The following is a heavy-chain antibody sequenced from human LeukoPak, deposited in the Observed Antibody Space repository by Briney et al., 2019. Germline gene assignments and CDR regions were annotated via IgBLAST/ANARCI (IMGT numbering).Heavy chain of an antibody. J-gene: IGHJ4*02. CDR1: GFTFSSYA. CDR3: ARDRVAMVRGVNDLDY. Sequence: PGGSLRLSCAASGFTFSSYAMHWVRQAPGKGLEWVAVISYDGSNKYYADSVKGRFTISRDNSKNTLYLQMNSLRAEDTAMYYCARDRVAMVRGVNDLDYWGQGTLVTVSS. CDR2: ISYDGSNK. D-gene: IGHD3-10*01. V-gene: IGHV3-30-3*01.